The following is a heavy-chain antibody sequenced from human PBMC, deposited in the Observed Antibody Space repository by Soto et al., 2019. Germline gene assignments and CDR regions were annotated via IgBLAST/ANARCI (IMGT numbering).Heavy chain of an antibody. V-gene: IGHV5-51*01. CDR1: GYSFTSYW. Sequence: GESLKISCKGSGYSFTSYWIGWVRQMPGKGLEWMGIIYPGDSDTRYSPSFQGQVTISADKSISTAYLQWSSLKASDTAMYYCARLPYYYDSSGGGFYYYYGMDVWGQGTTVTVSS. CDR2: IYPGDSDT. D-gene: IGHD3-22*01. J-gene: IGHJ6*02. CDR3: ARLPYYYDSSGGGFYYYYGMDV.